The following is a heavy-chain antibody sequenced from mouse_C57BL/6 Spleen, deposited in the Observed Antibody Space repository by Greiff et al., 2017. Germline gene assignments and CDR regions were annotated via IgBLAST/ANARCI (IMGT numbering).Heavy chain of an antibody. CDR3: APIYYGYDGCAY. CDR1: GYTFTSYW. V-gene: IGHV1-7*01. D-gene: IGHD2-2*01. J-gene: IGHJ3*01. CDR2: INPSSGYT. Sequence: QVQLQQSGAELAKPGASVKLSCKASGYTFTSYWMHWVKQRPGQGLEWIGYINPSSGYTKYNQKFKDKATLTADKSSSTAYMQLSGLTYEDSAVYYCAPIYYGYDGCAYWGQGTLVTVSA.